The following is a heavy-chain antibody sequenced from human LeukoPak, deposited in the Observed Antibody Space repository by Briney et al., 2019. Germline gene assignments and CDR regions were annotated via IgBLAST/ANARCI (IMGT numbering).Heavy chain of an antibody. D-gene: IGHD3-22*01. Sequence: SETLSLTCTVSGGSISRGGYYWSWIRQYPGKGLEWIGYIYYSGSTYYNPSLKSRVAISVDTSKNQFSLKLSSVTAADTAVYYCARAYDSSGYCFDYWGQGTLVIVSS. CDR2: IYYSGST. CDR3: ARAYDSSGYCFDY. CDR1: GGSISRGGYY. V-gene: IGHV4-31*03. J-gene: IGHJ4*02.